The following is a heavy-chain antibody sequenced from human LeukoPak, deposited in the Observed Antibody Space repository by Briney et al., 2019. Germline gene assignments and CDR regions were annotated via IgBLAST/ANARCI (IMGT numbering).Heavy chain of an antibody. CDR3: ARDRKTYDYSYFDY. V-gene: IGHV3-30*04. Sequence: GRSLRLSCAASGFTFSSYALHWVRQAPGKGLEWVAAISYDGSNKFYADSVKGRFTISRDNSKNTLYLQMNSLRAEDTAVYYCARDRKTYDYSYFDYWGQGTLVTVSS. CDR2: ISYDGSNK. CDR1: GFTFSSYA. D-gene: IGHD3-16*01. J-gene: IGHJ4*02.